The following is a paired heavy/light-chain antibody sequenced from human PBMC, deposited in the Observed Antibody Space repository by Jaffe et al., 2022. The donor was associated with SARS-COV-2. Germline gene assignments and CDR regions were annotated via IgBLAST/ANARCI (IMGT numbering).Heavy chain of an antibody. CDR2: ISSSGDTV. V-gene: IGHV3-11*01. J-gene: IGHJ6*02. CDR3: ARDWPSCHRVGCGNFGYYSMDV. D-gene: IGHD2-2*01. CDR1: GFTFSNYY. Sequence: QVQLVESGGGLVKPGGSLRLSCIGSGFTFSNYYISWIRQAPGKGLEWLSYISSSGDTVRYADSVKGRFTISRDNTKKSVSLQMNSLRVEDTAVYYCARDWPSCHRVGCGNFGYYSMDVWGQGTTVTVSS.
Light chain of an antibody. CDR1: SSNIGNHY. J-gene: IGLJ2*01. CDR2: DNY. CDR3: GTWDSSLSAVV. Sequence: QSVLTQPPSVSAAPGQNVTISCSGSSSNIGNHYVSWYQQLPGTAPKLLIYDNYKRPSGIPGRFSGSKSVTSATLGITGLQTGDEAAYYCGTWDSSLSAVVLGGGTNLAVL. V-gene: IGLV1-51*01.